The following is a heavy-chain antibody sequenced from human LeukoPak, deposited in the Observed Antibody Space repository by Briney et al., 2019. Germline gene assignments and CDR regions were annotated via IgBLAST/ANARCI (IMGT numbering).Heavy chain of an antibody. D-gene: IGHD5-18*01. Sequence: PSETLSLTCTVSGGSTSSYYWSWIRQPPGKGLEWLGYIYYSGSTNYNPSLKSRVTLSLDTSKNHFSLKLSSVTAADTGVYYCARRTTITANGAFDIWGQGTMVTVSS. CDR3: ARRTTITANGAFDI. CDR2: IYYSGST. CDR1: GGSTSSYY. V-gene: IGHV4-59*01. J-gene: IGHJ3*02.